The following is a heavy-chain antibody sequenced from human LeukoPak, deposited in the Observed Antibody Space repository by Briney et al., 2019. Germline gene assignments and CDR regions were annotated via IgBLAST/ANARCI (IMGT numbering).Heavy chain of an antibody. Sequence: GASVKVSCKASGYTFTSYDINWVRQATGQGVEWMGWMNPNSGNTGYAQKFQGRVTMTRNTSISTAYMELSSLRSEDTAVYYCAREIAAAERRVHWDYWGQGTLVTVSS. D-gene: IGHD6-13*01. CDR1: GYTFTSYD. J-gene: IGHJ4*02. CDR2: MNPNSGNT. V-gene: IGHV1-8*01. CDR3: AREIAAAERRVHWDY.